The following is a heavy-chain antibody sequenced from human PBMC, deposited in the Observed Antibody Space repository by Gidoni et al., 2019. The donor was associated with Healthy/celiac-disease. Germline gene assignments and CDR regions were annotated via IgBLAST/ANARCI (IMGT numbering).Heavy chain of an antibody. V-gene: IGHV3-21*01. J-gene: IGHJ4*02. Sequence: VQLVESGGGLVKPGGSLRLSCAASGFPFSSYSMNWVRQAPGKGLEWVSSISSSSRYIYYADSVKGRFTIARDNAKNSLYLQMNSLRAEDTAVYYCARDRGVTTPLFDYWGQGTLVTVSS. CDR3: ARDRGVTTPLFDY. CDR2: ISSSSRYI. D-gene: IGHD4-17*01. CDR1: GFPFSSYS.